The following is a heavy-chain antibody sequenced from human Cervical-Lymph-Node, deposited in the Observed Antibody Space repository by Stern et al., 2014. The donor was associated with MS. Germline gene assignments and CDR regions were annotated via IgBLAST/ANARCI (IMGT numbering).Heavy chain of an antibody. CDR2: ISWNSGNI. J-gene: IGHJ4*02. V-gene: IGHV3-9*01. Sequence: EVQLVESGGGLVQPGWSLRLFCAASGFTFYNHAMNWVRQVPGKGLEWVAHISWNSGNIAYADSVKGRFTISRDNAKNSLSLQMDSLRAEDTALYYCVKDRCGGDCYSLDNWGQGTLVTVSS. CDR3: VKDRCGGDCYSLDN. CDR1: GFTFYNHA. D-gene: IGHD2-21*02.